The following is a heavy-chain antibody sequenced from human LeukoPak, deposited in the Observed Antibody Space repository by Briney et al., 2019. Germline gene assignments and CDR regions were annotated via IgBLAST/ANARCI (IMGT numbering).Heavy chain of an antibody. CDR2: IYYSGST. Sequence: PSETLSLTCTVSGGSLSSSSYYWGWIRQPPGKGLEWIGSIYYSGSTYYNPSLKSRVTISVDTSNNQFSLKLSSVTAADTAVYYCARLEIAAAGNRWFDPWGQGTLVTVSS. V-gene: IGHV4-39*07. J-gene: IGHJ5*02. D-gene: IGHD6-13*01. CDR1: GGSLSSSSYY. CDR3: ARLEIAAAGNRWFDP.